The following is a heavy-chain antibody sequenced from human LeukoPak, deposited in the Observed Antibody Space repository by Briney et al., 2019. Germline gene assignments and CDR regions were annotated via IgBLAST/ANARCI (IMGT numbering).Heavy chain of an antibody. V-gene: IGHV4-39*01. J-gene: IGHJ6*03. Sequence: PSETLPLTCTVSGGSISSSHYYWGWIRQSPGKGLEWIGSIYYSGTTYYNPSLESRVTISDDTSKNRFSLMLTSLTAADTAVYYCARQSSDYYYYYIDVWGEGTTVIVSS. CDR1: GGSISSSHYY. CDR3: ARQSSDYYYYYIDV. CDR2: IYYSGTT.